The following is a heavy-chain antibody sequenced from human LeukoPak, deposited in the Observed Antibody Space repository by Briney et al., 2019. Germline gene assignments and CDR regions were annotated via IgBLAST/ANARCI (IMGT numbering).Heavy chain of an antibody. CDR3: AKTLSQGQGDYVPVL. CDR1: GYKFTNYW. D-gene: IGHD4-17*01. Sequence: GESLKISCKASGYKFTNYWIGWVRQMPGMGLEWMTIIYPGNSETRYSPSFQAQVTISADKSIGTMYLQWSSLKASDTAMYYCAKTLSQGQGDYVPVLWGQGTLVIV. CDR2: IYPGNSET. V-gene: IGHV5-51*01. J-gene: IGHJ4*02.